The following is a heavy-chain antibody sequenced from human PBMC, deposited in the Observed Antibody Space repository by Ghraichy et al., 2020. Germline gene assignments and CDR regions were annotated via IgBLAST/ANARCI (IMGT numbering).Heavy chain of an antibody. Sequence: SETLSLTCTFSGASISSYYWTWIRQPPGKGLEWIGNIYYSGSTNYNPFLKSRVTISIDTSKNQFSLKLSSVTAADTAVYYCARAGYCSGGSCLTKFDYWGQGTLVTVSS. J-gene: IGHJ4*02. V-gene: IGHV4-59*01. CDR2: IYYSGST. CDR1: GASISSYY. CDR3: ARAGYCSGGSCLTKFDY. D-gene: IGHD2-15*01.